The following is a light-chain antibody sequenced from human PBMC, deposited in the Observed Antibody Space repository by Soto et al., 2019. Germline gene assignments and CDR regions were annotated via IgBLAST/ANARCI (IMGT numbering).Light chain of an antibody. J-gene: IGKJ5*01. CDR1: QVISNY. CDR2: DAS. CDR3: QQYESLPLT. Sequence: EIQMTQSPSSLSASEGDRVTITCQASQVISNYVIWYQQKPGKAPKLLIYDASDLETGVPSRFSGSGSGTGFTFTISSLQPEDFATYYCQQYESLPLTFGQGSRLEI. V-gene: IGKV1-33*01.